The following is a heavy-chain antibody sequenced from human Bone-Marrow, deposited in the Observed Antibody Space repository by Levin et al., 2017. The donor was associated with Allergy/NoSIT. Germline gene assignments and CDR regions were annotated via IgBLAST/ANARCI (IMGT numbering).Heavy chain of an antibody. CDR2: IAGDSSVT. J-gene: IGHJ4*01. Sequence: GGSLRLSCTASGFTFSDFYLSWIRHIPGKGLEWVAYIAGDSSVTAYADSVKGRFTVSRDNTRNTLYLQMHDLRVAAPAFYYCTRQFPSMGGSVYWGHGALVIVSS. CDR3: TRQFPSMGGSVY. CDR1: GFTFSDFY. D-gene: IGHD2-8*02. V-gene: IGHV3-11*03.